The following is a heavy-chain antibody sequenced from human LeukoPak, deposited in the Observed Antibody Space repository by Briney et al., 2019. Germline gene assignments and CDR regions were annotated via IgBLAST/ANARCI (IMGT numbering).Heavy chain of an antibody. J-gene: IGHJ3*02. V-gene: IGHV1-46*01. CDR1: GYTFTSYY. D-gene: IGHD3-22*01. Sequence: ASVKVSCKASGYTFTSYYMHWVRQAPGQGLEWMGIINPSGGSTSYAQKFQGRVTMTRDMSTSTVYMELSSLRSEDTAVYYCARVVVRYDSRTGAFDIWGQGTMVTVSS. CDR2: INPSGGST. CDR3: ARVVVRYDSRTGAFDI.